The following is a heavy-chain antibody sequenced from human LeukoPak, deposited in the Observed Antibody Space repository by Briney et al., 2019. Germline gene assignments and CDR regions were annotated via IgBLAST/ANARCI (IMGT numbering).Heavy chain of an antibody. Sequence: LGGESLRLTCAASVFPVSSNYMSWVRQAPGQGLEWVSVIYSGGSTYYADSVKGRFTISRDNSKNTLYLQMNSLRAEDTAVYYGARLNCGGDCLYYYYYMDVWGKGTTVTVSS. J-gene: IGHJ6*03. CDR2: IYSGGST. CDR3: ARLNCGGDCLYYYYYMDV. CDR1: VFPVSSNY. D-gene: IGHD2-21*01. V-gene: IGHV3-66*02.